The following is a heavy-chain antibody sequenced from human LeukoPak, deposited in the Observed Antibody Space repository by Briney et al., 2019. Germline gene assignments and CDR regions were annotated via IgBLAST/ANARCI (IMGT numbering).Heavy chain of an antibody. CDR3: ARHKDYYYSYMDV. J-gene: IGHJ6*03. Sequence: SETLSLTCTVSGGSVNSPNYYWAWVRQPPGKGLEWIGTIYYSGSTYYNPSLTSRVTISVGTSKNQFSLKLSSVTAADTAVYYCARHKDYYYSYMDVWGKGTTVTISS. CDR1: GGSVNSPNYY. CDR2: IYYSGST. V-gene: IGHV4-39*01.